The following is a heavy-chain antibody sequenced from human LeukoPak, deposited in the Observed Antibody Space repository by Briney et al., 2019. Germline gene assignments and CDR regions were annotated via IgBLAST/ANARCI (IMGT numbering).Heavy chain of an antibody. J-gene: IGHJ3*02. Sequence: GGSLRLSCAASGFTFDDYAMHWVRQAPGKGLEWVSGIGWNNGSIGYADSVKGRFTISRDNAKNSLYLQMNSLRAEDTAVYYCARVTVLLWFGDTFNAFDIWGQGTMVTVSS. V-gene: IGHV3-9*01. CDR2: IGWNNGSI. D-gene: IGHD3-10*01. CDR3: ARVTVLLWFGDTFNAFDI. CDR1: GFTFDDYA.